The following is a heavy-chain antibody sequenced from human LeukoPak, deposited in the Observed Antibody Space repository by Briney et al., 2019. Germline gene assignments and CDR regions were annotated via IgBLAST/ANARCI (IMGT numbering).Heavy chain of an antibody. D-gene: IGHD3-16*02. Sequence: SETLSLTCTVSGYSISSGYYWAWIRQPPGKGLEWIGNIYHSGTTYYNPSLKSRVYIAVDTSKNKFSLRLSSVTAADTAVYYCARHLRQDVWGSYRYNWFDPWGQGTLVTVSS. CDR1: GYSISSGYY. J-gene: IGHJ5*02. V-gene: IGHV4-38-2*02. CDR3: ARHLRQDVWGSYRYNWFDP. CDR2: IYHSGTT.